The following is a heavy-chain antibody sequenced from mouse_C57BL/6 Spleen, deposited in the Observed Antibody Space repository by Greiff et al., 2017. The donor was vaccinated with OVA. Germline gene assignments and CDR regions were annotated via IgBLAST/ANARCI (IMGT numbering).Heavy chain of an antibody. CDR2: INYSGST. CDR1: GYSFTSDY. J-gene: IGHJ4*01. V-gene: IGHV3-8*01. Sequence: EVQLQESGPGLAKPSQTLSLSCSVTGYSFTSDYWNWIRKFPGNKLEYMGYINYSGSTYYNPYLKSRISITLDTSKNQDYLQLNSVTTEDTATYYCARAYDYDYAMDYWGQGTSVTVSS. D-gene: IGHD2-4*01. CDR3: ARAYDYDYAMDY.